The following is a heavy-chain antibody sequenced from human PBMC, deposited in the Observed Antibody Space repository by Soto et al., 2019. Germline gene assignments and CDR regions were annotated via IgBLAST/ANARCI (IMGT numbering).Heavy chain of an antibody. V-gene: IGHV1-69*01. CDR3: ARFPSISSGWSYY. Sequence: QVQLVQSGAEVKKPGSSVKVSCKACGGTFSSYAISWVRQAPGQGREWMGGIIPIFGTANYAQKFQGRVTITADESTSTAYMELSSLSSEDTAVYYCARFPSISSGWSYYWGQGTLVTVSS. CDR1: GGTFSSYA. D-gene: IGHD6-19*01. J-gene: IGHJ4*02. CDR2: IIPIFGTA.